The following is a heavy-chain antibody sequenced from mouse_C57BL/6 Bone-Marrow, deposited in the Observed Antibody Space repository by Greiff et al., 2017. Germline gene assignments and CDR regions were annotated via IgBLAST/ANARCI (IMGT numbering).Heavy chain of an antibody. CDR1: GYTFTSYW. V-gene: IGHV1-59*01. CDR3: ARRWLLPDY. J-gene: IGHJ2*01. CDR2: IDPSDSYT. D-gene: IGHD2-3*01. Sequence: QVQLKQSGAELVRPGTSVKLSCKASGYTFTSYWMHWVKQRPGQGLEWIGVIDPSDSYTNYNQKFKGKATLTVDTSSSTAYMQLSSLTSEDSAVYYCARRWLLPDYWGQGTTLTVSS.